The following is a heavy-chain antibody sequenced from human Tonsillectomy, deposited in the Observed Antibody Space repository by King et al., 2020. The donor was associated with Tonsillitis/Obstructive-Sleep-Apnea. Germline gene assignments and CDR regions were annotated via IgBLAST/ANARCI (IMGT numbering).Heavy chain of an antibody. D-gene: IGHD4-17*01. J-gene: IGHJ4*02. CDR3: ASIDYGLDY. CDR1: GFTVSSNS. Sequence: VQLVESGGGLVQPGGSLRLSCAASGFTVSSNSMSWVRQAPGEGLEWVSVIYSAGSTNYADSVKGRFTISRDNSKNTRYLQMNSLRAADTAVYYCASIDYGLDYWGQGTLVTVSS. CDR2: IYSAGST. V-gene: IGHV3-66*01.